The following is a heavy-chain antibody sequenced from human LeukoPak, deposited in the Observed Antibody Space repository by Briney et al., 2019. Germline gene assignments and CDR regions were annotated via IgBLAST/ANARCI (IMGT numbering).Heavy chain of an antibody. V-gene: IGHV3-21*01. D-gene: IGHD5-18*01. Sequence: GGSLRLSCVASGFTFSGYTINWVRQAPGQGLEWVSSISGDSTYIYQADSVRGRFTISTDNAKNSLYLQMNSLRAEDTAVYYCARGGYSYGYRGGYFDYWGQGTLVTVSS. CDR2: ISGDSTYI. CDR1: GFTFSGYT. J-gene: IGHJ4*02. CDR3: ARGGYSYGYRGGYFDY.